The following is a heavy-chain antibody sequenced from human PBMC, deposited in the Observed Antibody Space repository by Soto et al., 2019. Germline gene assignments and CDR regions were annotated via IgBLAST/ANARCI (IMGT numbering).Heavy chain of an antibody. CDR1: GYTFTSYY. J-gene: IGHJ6*02. CDR3: VRDQVRGDRISPPAGYYYYYGMDV. CDR2: INPSGGST. Sequence: ASVKVSCKASGYTFTSYYMHWVRQAPGQGLEWMGIINPSGGSTSYAQKFQGRVTMTRDTSTSTVYMELSSLRSEDTAVYYCVRDQVRGDRISPPAGYYYYYGMDVWGQGTTVTVSS. D-gene: IGHD2-15*01. V-gene: IGHV1-46*03.